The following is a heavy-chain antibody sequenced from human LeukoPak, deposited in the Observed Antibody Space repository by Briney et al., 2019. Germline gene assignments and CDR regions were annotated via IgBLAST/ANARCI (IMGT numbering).Heavy chain of an antibody. J-gene: IGHJ4*02. CDR3: VRGTHTWYYFDY. D-gene: IGHD2-8*02. CDR2: INPNRGGT. V-gene: IGHV1-2*02. CDR1: GYTFTNYY. Sequence: ASVKVSCKASGYTFTNYYIHWVRQAPGQGLEWMGGINPNRGGTDYAQKFQGRVTMTRDTSITTAYMELNRLSPDDTAVYYCVRGTHTWYYFDYWGQGTLVTVSS.